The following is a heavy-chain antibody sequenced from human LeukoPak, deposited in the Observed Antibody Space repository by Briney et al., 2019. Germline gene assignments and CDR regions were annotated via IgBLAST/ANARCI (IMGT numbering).Heavy chain of an antibody. CDR2: ISSSSSTI. D-gene: IGHD1-1*01. Sequence: QRGGSLRLSCAASGFTFSTYSMNWVRQAPGKGLEWISYISSSSSTIYYADSVKGRFTISRDNAKNSLYLQMNSLRAEDTAVYYCARDRADGRTAPFDAFDIWGQGTMVTVSS. V-gene: IGHV3-48*01. CDR1: GFTFSTYS. CDR3: ARDRADGRTAPFDAFDI. J-gene: IGHJ3*02.